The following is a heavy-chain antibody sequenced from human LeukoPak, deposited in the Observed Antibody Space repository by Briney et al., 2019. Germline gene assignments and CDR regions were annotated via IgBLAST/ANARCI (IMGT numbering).Heavy chain of an antibody. V-gene: IGHV3-53*01. CDR2: IYSGGST. Sequence: PGGSLRLSCAASGFTVSSSYMSWVRQAPGEGLEGVSLIYSGGSTYYAASVKGRFTISRDNSKNTLYLQMNSLRPEDTAVYYCAKGYNYAYEYWGQGTLVTVSS. D-gene: IGHD5-18*01. J-gene: IGHJ4*02. CDR3: AKGYNYAYEY. CDR1: GFTVSSSY.